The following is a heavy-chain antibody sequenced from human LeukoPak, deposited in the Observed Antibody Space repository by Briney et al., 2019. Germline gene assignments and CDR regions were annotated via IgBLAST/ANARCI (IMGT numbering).Heavy chain of an antibody. Sequence: GGSLRLSCAASGFTFSSYEMNWVRQAPGKGLEWGSYISSSGSTIYYADSVKGRFTISRDNAKNSLYLQMNSLRAEDTAVYYCASVPYYGSGSYPFDYWGQGTLVTVSS. V-gene: IGHV3-48*03. CDR1: GFTFSSYE. J-gene: IGHJ4*02. CDR3: ASVPYYGSGSYPFDY. D-gene: IGHD3-10*01. CDR2: ISSSGSTI.